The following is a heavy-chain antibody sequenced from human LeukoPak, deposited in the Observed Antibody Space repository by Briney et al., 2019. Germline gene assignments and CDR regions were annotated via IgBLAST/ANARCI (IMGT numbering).Heavy chain of an antibody. CDR3: AREPRYYYDSSGYYYFDY. CDR1: GGSISSYY. CDR2: IYTSGST. V-gene: IGHV4-4*07. Sequence: SETLSLTCTVSGGSISSYYWSWIRQPAGKGLEWIGRIYTSGSTNYNPSLKSRVTMSVDTSKNQFSLKLSSVTAADTAVYYCAREPRYYYDSSGYYYFDYWGQGTLVTVSS. J-gene: IGHJ4*02. D-gene: IGHD3-22*01.